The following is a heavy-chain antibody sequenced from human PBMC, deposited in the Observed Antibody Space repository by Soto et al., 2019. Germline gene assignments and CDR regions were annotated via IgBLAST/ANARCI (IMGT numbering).Heavy chain of an antibody. CDR1: GGSVSRKSAA. D-gene: IGHD7-27*01. J-gene: IGHJ5*01. V-gene: IGHV6-1*01. CDR2: TYYRSKWSS. CDR3: ARTGAFLVVS. Sequence: SQTLSLTCAISGGSVSRKSAAWHWIRQSPSRGLEWLGRTYYRSKWSSNYAVSVKSRITINPDTSKNQFSLQLRSVTPDDTAIYYCARTGAFLVVSWGRGTLVTVSS.